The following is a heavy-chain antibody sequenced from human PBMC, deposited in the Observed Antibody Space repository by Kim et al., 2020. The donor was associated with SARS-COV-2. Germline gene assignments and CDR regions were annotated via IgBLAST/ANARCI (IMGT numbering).Heavy chain of an antibody. J-gene: IGHJ6*02. Sequence: SVNVSCKASGGTFSSYAISWVRQAPGQGREWMGRIIPILGRSNYTQKFHGRVTITADKSTSKAYMELSSLRSEDTAVYYCARATSSSFLYDYGMDGWGQ. CDR2: IIPILGRS. CDR3: ARATSSSFLYDYGMDG. V-gene: IGHV1-69*04. D-gene: IGHD6-13*01. CDR1: GGTFSSYA.